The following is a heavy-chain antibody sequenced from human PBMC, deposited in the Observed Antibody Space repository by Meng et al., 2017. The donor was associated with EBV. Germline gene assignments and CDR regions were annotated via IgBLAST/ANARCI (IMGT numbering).Heavy chain of an antibody. D-gene: IGHD4-11*01. CDR1: GGSVNNESYY. Sequence: QVQLQESGPGLVKPSXXLSLTCTVSGGSVNNESYYWGWIRQPPGKGLEYIGYIYYTGSTNYNSSLKSRVTISLDKSKNQFSLKLTSLTAADTAIYYCARGDYTNYPRWFDPWCQGTLVNVSS. J-gene: IGHJ5*02. CDR2: IYYTGST. V-gene: IGHV4-61*01. CDR3: ARGDYTNYPRWFDP.